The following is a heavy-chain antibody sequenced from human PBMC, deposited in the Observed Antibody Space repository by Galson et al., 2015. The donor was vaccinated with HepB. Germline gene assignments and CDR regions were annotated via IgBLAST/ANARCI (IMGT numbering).Heavy chain of an antibody. V-gene: IGHV3-21*01. CDR3: ARDPSNDWYIDH. CDR2: ISGSGSVI. Sequence: SLRLSCAASGFTLSSHTINWVRQGAGGGLEWVSSISGSGSVIYYADSVKGRVTISRDNARNSVYLQMKSLRVEDTAIYYCARDPSNDWYIDHWGQGTLVTVSS. J-gene: IGHJ4*02. CDR1: GFTLSSHT. D-gene: IGHD3-9*01.